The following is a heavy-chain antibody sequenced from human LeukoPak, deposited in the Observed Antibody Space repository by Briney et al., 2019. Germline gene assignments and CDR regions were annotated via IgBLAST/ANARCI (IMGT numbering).Heavy chain of an antibody. CDR2: IRSKAYGGTT. J-gene: IGHJ4*02. D-gene: IGHD3-10*01. Sequence: GGPLRLSCTASGFTLGDYGMSWVRQAPGKGLEWVGFIRSKAYGGTTEYAASVKGRFTISRDDSKSIAYLQMNSLKTEDTAVYYCTGSFGELTFFDYWGQGTLVTVSS. CDR1: GFTLGDYG. CDR3: TGSFGELTFFDY. V-gene: IGHV3-49*04.